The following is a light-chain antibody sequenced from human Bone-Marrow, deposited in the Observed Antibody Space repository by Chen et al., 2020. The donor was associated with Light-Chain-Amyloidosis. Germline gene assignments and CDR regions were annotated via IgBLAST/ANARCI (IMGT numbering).Light chain of an antibody. Sequence: DIQMTQSPSSLSASVGDSVTITCRASQSISSYLNWYQQKPGKAPKLLIYDESSLQSGVPSRFSGSGSGTDFTLTISSLQPEDFGTYYCQQSYSTPRTFGQGTKVEIK. V-gene: IGKV1-39*01. J-gene: IGKJ1*01. CDR1: QSISSY. CDR2: DES. CDR3: QQSYSTPRT.